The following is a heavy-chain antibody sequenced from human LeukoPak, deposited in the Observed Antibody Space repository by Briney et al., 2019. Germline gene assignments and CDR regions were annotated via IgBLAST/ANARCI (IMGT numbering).Heavy chain of an antibody. CDR3: ARFDWSNWFDP. J-gene: IGHJ5*02. CDR2: IYYSGST. CDR1: GGSISSYY. Sequence: SETLSLTCTVSGGSISSYYWSWIRQPPGKGLEWIGYIYYSGSTNYNPSPKSRVTISVDTSKNQFSLKLSSVTAADTAVYYCARFDWSNWFDPWGQGTLATVSS. D-gene: IGHD3-9*01. V-gene: IGHV4-59*01.